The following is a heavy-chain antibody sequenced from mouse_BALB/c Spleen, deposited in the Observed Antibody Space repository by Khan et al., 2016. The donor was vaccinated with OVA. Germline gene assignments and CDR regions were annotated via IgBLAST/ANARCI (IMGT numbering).Heavy chain of an antibody. CDR2: ISTYYGDA. V-gene: IGHV1S137*01. J-gene: IGHJ3*01. CDR1: GYTFTDFS. CDR3: ARGAGGDRFLY. D-gene: IGHD3-2*01. Sequence: QMQLEESGAELVRPGVSVKISCKGSGYTFTDFSMHWVKQRHAMSLEWIGVISTYYGDADYNQKFKDKATMTVDKSSNTAYMDLARLTSEDSAIYYCARGAGGDRFLYWGQGTLVTVSA.